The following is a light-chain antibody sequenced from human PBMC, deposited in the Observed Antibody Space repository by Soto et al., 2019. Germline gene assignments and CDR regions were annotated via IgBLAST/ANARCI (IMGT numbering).Light chain of an antibody. J-gene: IGKJ1*01. CDR2: GAS. V-gene: IGKV3-20*01. Sequence: EIVLTQSPGTVSLSPGERATLSCRASQSVSSSYLAWYQQKPGQAPRLLIYGASSRATGIPDRFSGSGSGTDFTLTISRLEPEDFAMYYCQQYGSSPPWTFGQGTKVDIK. CDR3: QQYGSSPPWT. CDR1: QSVSSSY.